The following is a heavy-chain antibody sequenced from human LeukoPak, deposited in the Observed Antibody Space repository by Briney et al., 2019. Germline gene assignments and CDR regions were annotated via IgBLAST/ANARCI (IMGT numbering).Heavy chain of an antibody. CDR2: INHSGST. V-gene: IGHV4-34*01. D-gene: IGHD4-17*01. CDR1: GGSFSGYY. J-gene: IGHJ4*02. Sequence: SETLSLTCAVYGGSFSGYYWSWIRQPPGKGLEWIGEINHSGSTNYNPSLKSRVTISVDTSKNQFPLKLSSVTAADTAVYYCARSNDYGDHTFDYWGQGTLVTVSS. CDR3: ARSNDYGDHTFDY.